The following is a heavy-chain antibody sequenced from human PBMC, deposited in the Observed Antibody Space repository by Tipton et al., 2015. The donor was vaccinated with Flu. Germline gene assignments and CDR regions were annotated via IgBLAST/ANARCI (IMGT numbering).Heavy chain of an antibody. D-gene: IGHD6-13*01. V-gene: IGHV4-59*01. Sequence: LRLFCTVSGDSISSYYWSWIRQPPGKGLEWIGYIYYSGSTNYNPSLKSRVTISVDTSKNQFSLKLSSVTAADTAVYYCARDLGSSGSFDYWGQGTLVTVSS. J-gene: IGHJ4*02. CDR2: IYYSGST. CDR3: ARDLGSSGSFDY. CDR1: GDSISSYY.